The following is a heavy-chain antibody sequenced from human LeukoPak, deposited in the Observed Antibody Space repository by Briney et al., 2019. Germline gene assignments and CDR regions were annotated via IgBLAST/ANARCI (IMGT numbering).Heavy chain of an antibody. Sequence: ASVKVSGKASGYTFTSYAMHWVRQAPGQRLEWMGWINAGNGNTKYSQEFQGRVTITRDTSASTAYMELSSLRSEDMAVYYCARNGKDSSGYYLKYWGQGTLVTVSS. V-gene: IGHV1-3*03. J-gene: IGHJ4*02. CDR1: GYTFTSYA. CDR2: INAGNGNT. CDR3: ARNGKDSSGYYLKY. D-gene: IGHD3-22*01.